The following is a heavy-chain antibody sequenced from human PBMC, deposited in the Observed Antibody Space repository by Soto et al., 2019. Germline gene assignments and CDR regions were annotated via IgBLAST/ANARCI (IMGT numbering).Heavy chain of an antibody. J-gene: IGHJ6*02. CDR2: ISAYNGNT. CDR1: GYTFSSSF. V-gene: IGHV1-18*01. CDR3: ARDLPTMDV. Sequence: QVQLVQSGAEVKKPGASVKVSCKASGYTFSSSFISWVRQAPGQGLERMGWISAYNGNTNYAQKLQGRVTMTTDTSTSTAHMELRSLRSDDTAVYYCARDLPTMDVWGQGTTVTVSS.